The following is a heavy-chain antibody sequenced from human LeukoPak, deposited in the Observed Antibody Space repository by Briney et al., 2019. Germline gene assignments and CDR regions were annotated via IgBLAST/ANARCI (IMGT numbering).Heavy chain of an antibody. CDR2: IWYDGSNK. D-gene: IGHD6-6*01. CDR3: AKSVSRQLVDWFDP. V-gene: IGHV3-33*06. CDR1: GFTFSSYG. J-gene: IGHJ5*02. Sequence: GGSLRLSCAASGFTFSSYGMHWVRQAPGKGLEWVAVIWYDGSNKYYADSVKGRFTISRDNSKNTLYLQMNSLRAEDTAVYYCAKSVSRQLVDWFDPWGQGTLVTVSS.